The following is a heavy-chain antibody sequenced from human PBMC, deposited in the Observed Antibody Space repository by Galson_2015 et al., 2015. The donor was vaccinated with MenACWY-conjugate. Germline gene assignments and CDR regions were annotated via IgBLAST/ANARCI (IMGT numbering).Heavy chain of an antibody. V-gene: IGHV3-74*01. CDR3: ARDNNWSFDS. J-gene: IGHJ4*02. D-gene: IGHD1-1*01. CDR2: IKADGSFS. CDR1: GFTFNNYW. Sequence: SLRLSCAASGFTFNNYWMHWVRQPPGKGPEWISYIKADGSFSNYADSVKGRFTISTDNAKNMVYLQMDGLGDEDTAVYFCARDNNWSFDSWGQGTLVIVSS.